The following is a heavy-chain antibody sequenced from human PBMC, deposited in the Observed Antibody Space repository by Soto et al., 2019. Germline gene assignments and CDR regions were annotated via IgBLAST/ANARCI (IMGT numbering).Heavy chain of an antibody. CDR3: ARVIEVELLGGLDY. Sequence: QVQLVESGGGVVQPGRSLRLSCAASGFTFSSYGMHWVRQAPGKGLEWVAVIWYDGSNKYYADSVKGRFTISRDNSKNTLYLQMNSLRAEDTAVYYCARVIEVELLGGLDYWGQGTLVTVSS. J-gene: IGHJ4*02. CDR1: GFTFSSYG. D-gene: IGHD1-26*01. CDR2: IWYDGSNK. V-gene: IGHV3-33*01.